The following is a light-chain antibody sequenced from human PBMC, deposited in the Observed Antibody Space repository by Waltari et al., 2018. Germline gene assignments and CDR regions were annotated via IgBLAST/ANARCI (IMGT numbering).Light chain of an antibody. CDR1: RSVGTY. CDR2: DAS. J-gene: IGKJ1*01. Sequence: ETVLTQSPATLSLSPGERATLSCRASRSVGTYLDWYQHRPGQAPRLLTYDASKRATGSPARFSGSGSGTDFTLTITSLDPEDFAVYYCQQRSNWWTFGQGTKVEIK. CDR3: QQRSNWWT. V-gene: IGKV3-11*01.